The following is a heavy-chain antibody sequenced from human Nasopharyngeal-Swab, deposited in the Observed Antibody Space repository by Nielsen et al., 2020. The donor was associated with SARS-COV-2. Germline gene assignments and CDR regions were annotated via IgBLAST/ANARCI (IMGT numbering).Heavy chain of an antibody. J-gene: IGHJ6*02. CDR2: IYYCGST. V-gene: IGHV4-31*02. D-gene: IGHD3-10*01. Sequence: WIRQPPGKGLEWIGYIYYCGSTYYNPSLKSRVTISVDTSKNQFSLKLSSVTAADTAVYYCARDLIYYYGSGSYGAPHYYYYGMDVWGQGTTVTVSS. CDR3: ARDLIYYYGSGSYGAPHYYYYGMDV.